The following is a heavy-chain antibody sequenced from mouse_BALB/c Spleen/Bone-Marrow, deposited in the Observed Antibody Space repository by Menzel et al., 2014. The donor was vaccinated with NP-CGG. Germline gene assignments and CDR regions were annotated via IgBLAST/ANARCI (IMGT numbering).Heavy chain of an antibody. D-gene: IGHD1-1*01. J-gene: IGHJ4*01. CDR3: RSYDYTMDY. Sequence: KQSGSELVRPGASVKLSCKASGYTFTSYWMHWVKRRPGQGLEWIGNIYPGSGSTNYDEKFKSKATLTVDTSSSTAYMQLSSLTSEDSAVYYCRSYDYTMDYWGQGTSVTVSS. CDR2: IYPGSGST. V-gene: IGHV1S22*01. CDR1: GYTFTSYW.